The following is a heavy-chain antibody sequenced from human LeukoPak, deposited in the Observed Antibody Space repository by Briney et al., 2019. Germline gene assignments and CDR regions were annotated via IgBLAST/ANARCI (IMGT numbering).Heavy chain of an antibody. Sequence: ASVSVSCKASGYTFTGFYIHWVRQAPGQGLEWMGWINPNSGGTKYAQKFQGGVTMTRDTSISTAYMDVSRLRSDDTAVYYCARGDTAAMDVWGQGTTVTVSS. CDR2: INPNSGGT. CDR1: GYTFTGFY. J-gene: IGHJ6*02. V-gene: IGHV1-2*02. CDR3: ARGDTAAMDV. D-gene: IGHD5-18*01.